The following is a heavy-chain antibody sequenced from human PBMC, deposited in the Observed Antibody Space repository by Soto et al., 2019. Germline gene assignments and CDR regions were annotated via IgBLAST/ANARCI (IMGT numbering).Heavy chain of an antibody. V-gene: IGHV3-23*01. J-gene: IGHJ5*02. CDR2: ISGSGGNT. Sequence: PVGSLRLSCAASGFTFSSYVMSWVRQAPGKGLEWVSAISGSGGNTYYADSVKGRFTISRDNSKNTLFLQMNSLRAEDTALYFCAKEMGDYYDSSGSWFDPWGQGTLVPGS. CDR3: AKEMGDYYDSSGSWFDP. D-gene: IGHD3-22*01. CDR1: GFTFSSYV.